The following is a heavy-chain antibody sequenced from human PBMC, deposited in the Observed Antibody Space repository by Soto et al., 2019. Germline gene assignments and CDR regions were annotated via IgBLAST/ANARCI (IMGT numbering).Heavy chain of an antibody. V-gene: IGHV1-18*01. CDR3: ARDCSSTSCRYYYYYYGMDF. J-gene: IGHJ6*02. Sequence: ASVKVSCKASGYTFTSYGISWVRQAPGQGLEWMGWISAYNGNTNYAQKLQGRVTMTTDTSTSTAYMELRSLRSDDTAVYYCARDCSSTSCRYYYYYYGMDFWGQGTTVTVSS. CDR1: GYTFTSYG. D-gene: IGHD2-2*01. CDR2: ISAYNGNT.